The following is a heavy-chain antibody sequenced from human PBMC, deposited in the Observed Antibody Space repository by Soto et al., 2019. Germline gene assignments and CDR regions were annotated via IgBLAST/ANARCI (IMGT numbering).Heavy chain of an antibody. D-gene: IGHD6-6*01. Sequence: EVQLVESGGGLVIPGGSLRLSRAASGFTFSNAWLSWVRQAPGKGLEWVGRIKSKTDGGTTDYTAPVKGRFTISRDASKNTLYLQMNSLKSEDTAVYYCTTGSPSTQKYWGQGTLVTVSS. CDR2: IKSKTDGGTT. CDR1: GFTFSNAW. CDR3: TTGSPSTQKY. J-gene: IGHJ4*02. V-gene: IGHV3-15*01.